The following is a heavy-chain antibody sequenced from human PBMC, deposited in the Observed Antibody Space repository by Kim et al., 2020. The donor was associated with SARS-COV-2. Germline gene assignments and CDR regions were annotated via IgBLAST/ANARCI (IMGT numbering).Heavy chain of an antibody. D-gene: IGHD6-19*01. J-gene: IGHJ1*01. V-gene: IGHV4-61*02. CDR3: ARGEGSGWLSTGYFQH. CDR2: IYTSGST. CDR1: GGSISSGSYY. Sequence: SETLSLTCTVSGGSISSGSYYWSWIRQPAGKGLEWIGRIYTSGSTNYNPSLKSRVTISVDTSKNQFSLKLSSVTAADTAVYYCARGEGSGWLSTGYFQHWGQGTLVTVSS.